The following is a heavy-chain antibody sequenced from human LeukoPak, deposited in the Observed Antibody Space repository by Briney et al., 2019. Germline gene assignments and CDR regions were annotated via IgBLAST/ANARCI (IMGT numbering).Heavy chain of an antibody. CDR3: ARAPLDYGGVYYYGMDV. V-gene: IGHV3-30-3*01. D-gene: IGHD4-17*01. CDR2: ISYDGSNK. CDR1: GFTFSSYA. Sequence: GGSLRLSCAASGFTFSSYAMHWVRQAPGKGLEWVAVISYDGSNKYYADSVKGRFTISRDNSKNTLYLQMNSPRAEDTAVYYCARAPLDYGGVYYYGMDVWGQGTTVTVSS. J-gene: IGHJ6*02.